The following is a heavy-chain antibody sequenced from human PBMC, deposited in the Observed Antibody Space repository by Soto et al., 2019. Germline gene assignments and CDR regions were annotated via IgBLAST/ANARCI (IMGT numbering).Heavy chain of an antibody. CDR1: GYTFTSYG. D-gene: IGHD1-7*01. V-gene: IGHV1-18*01. J-gene: IGHJ4*02. CDR3: ATVFFITGTTLLFDY. CDR2: ISAYNGNT. Sequence: GASVKVSCKASGYTFTSYGISWVRQAPGQGLEWMGWISAYNGNTNYAQKLQGRVTMTTDTSTSTAYMELRSLRSEDTAVYYCATVFFITGTTLLFDYWGQGTLVTVSS.